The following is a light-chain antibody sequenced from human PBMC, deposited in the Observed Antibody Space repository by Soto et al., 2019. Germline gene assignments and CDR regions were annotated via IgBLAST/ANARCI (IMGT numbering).Light chain of an antibody. CDR1: SSDVGSYNL. Sequence: QSDLTQPASVSGCPGQSITSSCTGASSDVGSYNLVTWYQHNPGKAPKLLIYDVSKWPSGVSNRFSGSKSGNTASLTIFGLQAEDEADSYCCSYPSGSTYVFGPGTKVPVL. V-gene: IGLV2-23*02. CDR3: CSYPSGSTYV. CDR2: DVS. J-gene: IGLJ1*01.